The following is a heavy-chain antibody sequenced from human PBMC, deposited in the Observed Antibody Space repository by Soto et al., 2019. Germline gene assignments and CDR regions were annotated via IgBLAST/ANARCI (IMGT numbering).Heavy chain of an antibody. CDR1: GGTFSSYT. Sequence: SVKVSCKASGGTFSSYTISWVRQAPGQGLEWMGRIIPILGIANYAQKFQGRVTITADKSTSTAYMELSSLRSEDTAVYYCAREDSSSFHLPPVEWGQGTLVTVSS. J-gene: IGHJ4*02. D-gene: IGHD6-13*01. CDR3: AREDSSSFHLPPVE. CDR2: IIPILGIA. V-gene: IGHV1-69*04.